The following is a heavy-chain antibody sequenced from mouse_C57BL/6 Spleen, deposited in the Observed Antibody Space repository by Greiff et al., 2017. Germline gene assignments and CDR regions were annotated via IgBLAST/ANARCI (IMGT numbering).Heavy chain of an antibody. CDR2: IWSDGST. V-gene: IGHV2-6*03. Sequence: QVQLKESGPGLVAPSQSLSITCTVSGFSLTSYGVHWVRQPPGKGLEWLVVIWSDGSTTYNSALKSRLSISKDNSKSQVCLKMNRLQTDDTAMYYCARPDWDGDYAMDYWGQGTSVTVSS. CDR3: ARPDWDGDYAMDY. J-gene: IGHJ4*01. CDR1: GFSLTSYG. D-gene: IGHD4-1*01.